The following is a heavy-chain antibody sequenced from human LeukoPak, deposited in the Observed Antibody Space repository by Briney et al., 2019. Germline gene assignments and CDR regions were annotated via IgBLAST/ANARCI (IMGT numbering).Heavy chain of an antibody. J-gene: IGHJ6*03. CDR1: GGSISSGSYY. CDR3: ARHKIVVVPAAMYYYYYYMDV. CDR2: IYTSGST. D-gene: IGHD2-2*01. V-gene: IGHV4-61*02. Sequence: SQTLSLTCTVSGGSISSGSYYWSWIRQPAGKGLEWIGRIYTSGSTNYNPSLKSRVTISVDTSKNQFSLKLSSVTAADTAVYYCARHKIVVVPAAMYYYYYYMDVWGKGTTVTISS.